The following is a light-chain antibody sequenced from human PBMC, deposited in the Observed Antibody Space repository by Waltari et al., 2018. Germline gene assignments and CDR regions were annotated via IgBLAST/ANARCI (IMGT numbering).Light chain of an antibody. CDR2: GAS. CDR3: QQYNNWLWT. CDR1: QSISSN. Sequence: EIVMPQSPATLSVSLGDRATLSCRASQSISSNLAWYQQKPGQAPRLLIFGASTRATGIPTRFSGSGSGTEFTLTISSLQSEDFAIYYCQQYNNWLWTFGQGTEVEIK. J-gene: IGKJ1*01. V-gene: IGKV3-15*01.